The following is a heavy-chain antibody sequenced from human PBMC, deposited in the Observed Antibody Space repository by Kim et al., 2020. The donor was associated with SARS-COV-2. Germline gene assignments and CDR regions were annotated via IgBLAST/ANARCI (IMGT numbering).Heavy chain of an antibody. V-gene: IGHV1-8*01. Sequence: QKCQGRVTMTRNTSISTAYMELSSLRSEDTAVYYCARGDSSGWYFKGFDPWGQGTLVTVSS. CDR3: ARGDSSGWYFKGFDP. D-gene: IGHD6-19*01. J-gene: IGHJ5*02.